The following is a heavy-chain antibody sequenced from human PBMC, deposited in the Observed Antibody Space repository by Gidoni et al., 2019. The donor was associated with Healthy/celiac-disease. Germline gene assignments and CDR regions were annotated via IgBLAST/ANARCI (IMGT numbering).Heavy chain of an antibody. CDR2: IYYSGST. CDR3: ARTGLQAWYFDL. V-gene: IGHV4-59*01. J-gene: IGHJ2*01. Sequence: QVQLQASGPGLVKPSETLSLTCPVSVCSISSYYWSWILHPPGKGLEWIGYIYYSGSTNYNPSLKSRVTISVETSKNQCALKLSSVTAADTAVYYCARTGLQAWYFDLWGRGTLVTVSS. D-gene: IGHD2-15*01. CDR1: VCSISSYY.